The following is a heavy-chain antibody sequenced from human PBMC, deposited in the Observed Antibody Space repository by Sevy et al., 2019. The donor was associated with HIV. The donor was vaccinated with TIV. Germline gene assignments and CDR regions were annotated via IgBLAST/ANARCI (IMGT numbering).Heavy chain of an antibody. J-gene: IGHJ3*02. Sequence: GGSLRLSCAASGFTFSDYYMTWVRQAPGKGLEWIAYFSNSGRTTHNADSVDGRFTISRDNAKNSLYLQMNSLGVEDTAVYYCVGDRSASWIDAFDIWGRGARVTVSS. CDR3: VGDRSASWIDAFDI. CDR2: FSNSGRTT. V-gene: IGHV3-11*04. D-gene: IGHD2-2*03. CDR1: GFTFSDYY.